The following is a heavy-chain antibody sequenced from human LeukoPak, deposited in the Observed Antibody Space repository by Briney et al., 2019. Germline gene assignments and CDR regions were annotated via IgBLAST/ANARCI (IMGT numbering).Heavy chain of an antibody. CDR3: ARDRQLRFLEWLFDY. Sequence: GGSLRLSCAASGFTFSSYGMHWVRQAPGKGLEWVAVIWYDGSNKYYADSVKGRFTISRDNSKNTLYLQMNSLRAKDTAVYYCARDRQLRFLEWLFDYWGQGTLVTVSS. V-gene: IGHV3-33*01. J-gene: IGHJ4*02. CDR2: IWYDGSNK. D-gene: IGHD3-3*01. CDR1: GFTFSSYG.